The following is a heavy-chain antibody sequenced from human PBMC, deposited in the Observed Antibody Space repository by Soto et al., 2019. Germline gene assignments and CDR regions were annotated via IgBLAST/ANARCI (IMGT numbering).Heavy chain of an antibody. J-gene: IGHJ3*02. CDR2: ISGSGGST. Sequence: PGGSLRLSCAASGFTFSSYAMSWVRQAPGKGLEWVSAISGSGGSTYYADSVKGRFTISRDNSKNTLYLQMNSLRAEDTAVYYCAKDRQYYYDSSGRGKNAFDIWGQGTMVTV. V-gene: IGHV3-23*01. CDR1: GFTFSSYA. CDR3: AKDRQYYYDSSGRGKNAFDI. D-gene: IGHD3-22*01.